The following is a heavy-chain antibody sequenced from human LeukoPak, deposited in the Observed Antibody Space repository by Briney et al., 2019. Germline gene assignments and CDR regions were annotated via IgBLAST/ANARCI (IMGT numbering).Heavy chain of an antibody. J-gene: IGHJ6*03. CDR1: GYTFTSYD. CDR3: ARTRPLDDFWSGYYLAKAYYYYMDV. Sequence: ASVKVSCKASGYTFTSYDINWVRQATGQGLEWMGWMNPNSGNTGYAQKFQGRVTITRNTSISTAYMELRSLRSDDTAVYYCARTRPLDDFWSGYYLAKAYYYYMDVWGKGTTVTVSS. D-gene: IGHD3-3*01. CDR2: MNPNSGNT. V-gene: IGHV1-8*03.